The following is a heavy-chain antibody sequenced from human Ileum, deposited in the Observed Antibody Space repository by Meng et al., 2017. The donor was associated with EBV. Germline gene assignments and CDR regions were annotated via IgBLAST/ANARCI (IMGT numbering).Heavy chain of an antibody. J-gene: IGHJ4*02. D-gene: IGHD5/OR15-5a*01. CDR3: AKEEVSRRFDY. CDR1: GFTFSDSG. V-gene: IGHV3-30*18. CDR2: ISYDGSTK. Sequence: QLVGCGGGSVKPGRSLRLSCAASGFTFSDSGMHWVRQDPGKGLEWVAVISYDGSTKYYVDSVKGRFTISRDNSKSTLYLQMNSLRDEDTAVYYCAKEEVSRRFDYWGQGTLVTVSS.